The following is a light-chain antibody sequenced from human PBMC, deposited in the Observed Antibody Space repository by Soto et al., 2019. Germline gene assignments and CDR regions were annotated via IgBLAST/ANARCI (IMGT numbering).Light chain of an antibody. V-gene: IGKV3-20*01. Sequence: EVVLTQSPGTLSLSPGERATLSCRASQSVGSSYLTWYQQKPGHAPRLLIYGASSRATGIPDRFSGSGSGTDFTLTISRLEPEDFAVYYCQHYGTSRTFGRGTKVEIK. CDR3: QHYGTSRT. CDR2: GAS. J-gene: IGKJ1*01. CDR1: QSVGSSY.